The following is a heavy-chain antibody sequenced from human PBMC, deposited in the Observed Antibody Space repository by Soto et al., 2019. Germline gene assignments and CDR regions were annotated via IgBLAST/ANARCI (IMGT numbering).Heavy chain of an antibody. V-gene: IGHV3-30*18. CDR3: AKRSGIAVTGAVSSDL. D-gene: IGHD6-19*01. J-gene: IGHJ2*01. CDR1: GFTFNNYG. CDR2: ISYDGSDK. Sequence: GGSLRLSCAATGFTFNNYGMHWVRQAPGTGLEWVTRISYDGSDKYYADYVKGRFTISRDNSKSTLYLHLNSLRAEDTAVYFCAKRSGIAVTGAVSSDLWGSGTLVT.